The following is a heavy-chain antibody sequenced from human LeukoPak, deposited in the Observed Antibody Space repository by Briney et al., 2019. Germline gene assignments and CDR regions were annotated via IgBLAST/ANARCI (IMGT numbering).Heavy chain of an antibody. CDR1: GGTFSSYA. D-gene: IGHD6-6*01. Sequence: ASVKVSCKASGGTFSSYAISWVRQAPGQGLEWMGGIIPIFGTANYAQKFQGRVTITADESTSTAYMELSSLRSEDTAVYYCARDHRGEAARPWGSSAFDIWGQGQWSPSLQ. CDR3: ARDHRGEAARPWGSSAFDI. J-gene: IGHJ3*02. CDR2: IIPIFGTA. V-gene: IGHV1-69*13.